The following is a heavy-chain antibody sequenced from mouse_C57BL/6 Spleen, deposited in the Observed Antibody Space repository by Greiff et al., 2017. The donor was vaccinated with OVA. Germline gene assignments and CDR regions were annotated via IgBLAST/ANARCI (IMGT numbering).Heavy chain of an antibody. CDR2: IDPEDGDT. Sequence: EVQLQQSGAELVRPGASVKLSCTASGFNIKDYYMHWVKQRPEQGLEWIGRIDPEDGDTEYAPKFQGKATMTADTSSNTAYLQLSSLTSEDTAVYYCTIYYGNSAVPPYAMDYWGQGTSVTVSS. V-gene: IGHV14-1*01. D-gene: IGHD2-1*01. CDR1: GFNIKDYY. J-gene: IGHJ4*01. CDR3: TIYYGNSAVPPYAMDY.